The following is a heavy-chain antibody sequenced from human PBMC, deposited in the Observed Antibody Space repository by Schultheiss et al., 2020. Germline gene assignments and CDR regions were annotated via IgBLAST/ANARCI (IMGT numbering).Heavy chain of an antibody. CDR2: IYSGGST. CDR3: ARDVSGMDV. J-gene: IGHJ6*02. CDR1: GFTFSSYG. V-gene: IGHV3-NL1*01. Sequence: GGSLRLSCAASGFTFSSYGMHWVRQAPGKGLEWVSVIYSGGSTYYAAPVKGRFTISRDDSKNTLYLQMNSLRVEDTAVYYCARDVSGMDVWGQGTTVTVSS.